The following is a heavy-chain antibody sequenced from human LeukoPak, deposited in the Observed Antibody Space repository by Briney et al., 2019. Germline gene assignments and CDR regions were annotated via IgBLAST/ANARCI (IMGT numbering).Heavy chain of an antibody. D-gene: IGHD2-15*01. V-gene: IGHV1-18*01. CDR1: AYSFTSYG. J-gene: IGHJ3*02. Sequence: GASVKVSCKASAYSFTSYGIAWVRQAPGQGLEWMGWISARNGKTNYAQKFQDRVTMTTDTSTSAAYMELRSLRSDDTAVYYCATRYCFNTACPDAFDIWGQGTMVTVSS. CDR3: ATRYCFNTACPDAFDI. CDR2: ISARNGKT.